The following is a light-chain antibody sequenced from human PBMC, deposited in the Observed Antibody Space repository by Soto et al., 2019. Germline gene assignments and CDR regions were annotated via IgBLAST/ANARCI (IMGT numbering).Light chain of an antibody. J-gene: IGLJ1*01. V-gene: IGLV1-47*02. CDR1: SSNIGGYY. Sequence: QSVLTQPPSASGTPGQRVTISCSGSSSNIGGYYVSWYQQLPGTAPKVLIYSNNQRPSGVPDRFSGSKSGTSASLAISGLRSDEEADYYCAAWDDSLSGYVFGTGTKLTVL. CDR3: AAWDDSLSGYV. CDR2: SNN.